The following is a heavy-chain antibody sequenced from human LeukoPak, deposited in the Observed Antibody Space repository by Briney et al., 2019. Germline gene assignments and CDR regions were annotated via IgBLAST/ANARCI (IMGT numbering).Heavy chain of an antibody. V-gene: IGHV4-59*08. J-gene: IGHJ4*02. CDR2: IYYSGST. Sequence: PSETLSLTCTVSGGSISSYYWSWIRQPPGKGLAWIGYIYYSGSTNYNPSLKSRVTISVDTSKNQFSLKLSSVTAADPAVYYCARQGGYPFDYWGQGTLVTVSS. CDR1: GGSISSYY. D-gene: IGHD5-12*01. CDR3: ARQGGYPFDY.